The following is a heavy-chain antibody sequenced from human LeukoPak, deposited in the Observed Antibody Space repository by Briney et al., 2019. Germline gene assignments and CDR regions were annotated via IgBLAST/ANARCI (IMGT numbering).Heavy chain of an antibody. D-gene: IGHD7-27*01. J-gene: IGHJ6*03. CDR1: GGSISSYY. CDR2: IYYSGST. CDR3: ARVTGQFYFYYYMDV. Sequence: SETLSLTCTVSGGSISSYYWGWIRQPPGKGLEWIGYIYYSGSTNYNPSLKSRVTISVDTSKNQFSLKLSSVTAADTAVYYCARVTGQFYFYYYMDVWGKGTTVTVSS. V-gene: IGHV4-59*01.